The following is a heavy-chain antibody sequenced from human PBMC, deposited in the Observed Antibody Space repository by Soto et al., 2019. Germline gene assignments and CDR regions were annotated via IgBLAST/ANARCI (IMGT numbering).Heavy chain of an antibody. D-gene: IGHD6-19*01. J-gene: IGHJ4*02. CDR3: ARYPNPTVAGLPFDL. CDR1: GFTFSSYW. V-gene: IGHV3-7*03. Sequence: GGSLRLSCAASGFTFSSYWMSWVRQAPGKGLEWVAHTRQDGGQEYYVDSVKGRFTISRDNAKNSLYLQMNSLRVEDTAVYYCARYPNPTVAGLPFDLWGQGTLVTVSS. CDR2: TRQDGGQE.